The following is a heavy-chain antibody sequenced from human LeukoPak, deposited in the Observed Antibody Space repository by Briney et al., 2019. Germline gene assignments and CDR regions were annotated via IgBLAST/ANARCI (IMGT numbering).Heavy chain of an antibody. CDR1: GDSVSSSSAV. CDR2: TYYRSKWHN. Sequence: SQTLSLTCAVSGDSVSSSSAVWNWIRQSPSRGLEWLGRTYYRSKWHNEYAESVKSRISITSDTSKNQFSLQLNSVAPEDTAEYYCAGTTDYSSFLAFWGQGTLVTVSS. V-gene: IGHV6-1*01. CDR3: AGTTDYSSFLAF. J-gene: IGHJ4*02. D-gene: IGHD4-11*01.